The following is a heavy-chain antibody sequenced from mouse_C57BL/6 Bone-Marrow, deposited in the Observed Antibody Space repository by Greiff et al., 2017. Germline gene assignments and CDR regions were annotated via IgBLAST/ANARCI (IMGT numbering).Heavy chain of an antibody. D-gene: IGHD1-1*01. CDR2: IDPSDSYT. J-gene: IGHJ3*02. CDR1: GYTFTSYW. V-gene: IGHV1-50*01. CDR3: ARGITT. Sequence: VKPGASVKLSCKASGYTFTSYWMQWVKQRPGQGLEWIGEIDPSDSYTNYNQKFKGKATLTVDTSSSTAYMQLSSLTSEGSAVYYCARGITTWGQGTLVTVSA.